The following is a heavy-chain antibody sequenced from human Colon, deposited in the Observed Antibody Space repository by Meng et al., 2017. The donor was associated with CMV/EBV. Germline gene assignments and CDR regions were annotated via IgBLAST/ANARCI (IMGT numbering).Heavy chain of an antibody. CDR1: GFTFSSYA. V-gene: IGHV3-30-3*01. D-gene: IGHD2-2*02. J-gene: IGHJ4*02. Sequence: GESLKISCAASGFTFSSYAMHWVRQAPGKGLEWVAVISYDGSNKYYADSVKGRFTISRDNSKNTLYLQMNSLRAEDTAVYHCASGRGYCSSTSCYMSALDYWGQGTLVTVSS. CDR2: ISYDGSNK. CDR3: ASGRGYCSSTSCYMSALDY.